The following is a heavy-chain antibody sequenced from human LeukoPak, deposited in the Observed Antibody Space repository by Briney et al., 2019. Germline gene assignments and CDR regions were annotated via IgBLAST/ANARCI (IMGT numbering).Heavy chain of an antibody. CDR3: AKDYYGSGTLFDY. CDR2: ISYDGSNK. J-gene: IGHJ4*02. D-gene: IGHD3-10*01. Sequence: PGGSLRLSCAASAFTFSTYGTHWVRQAPGKGLEWVALISYDGSNKYCADSVKGRFTISRDNSKDTLYLQMNSLRAEDTAVYYCAKDYYGSGTLFDYWGQGTLVTVSS. V-gene: IGHV3-30*19. CDR1: AFTFSTYG.